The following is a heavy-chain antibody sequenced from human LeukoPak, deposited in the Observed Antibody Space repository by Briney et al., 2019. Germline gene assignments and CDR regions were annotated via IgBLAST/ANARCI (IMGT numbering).Heavy chain of an antibody. CDR1: GFTFSSYA. D-gene: IGHD6-13*01. CDR2: ISSSGGST. CDR3: AKDSVAAAARGDAFDI. Sequence: GGSLRLSCGASGFTFSSYAMSWVRQAPGKGLEWVSAISSSGGSTYYADSVKGRFTISRDNSKNTLYVQMNSLRAEDTAVYYCAKDSVAAAARGDAFDIWGQGTMVTVSS. V-gene: IGHV3-23*01. J-gene: IGHJ3*02.